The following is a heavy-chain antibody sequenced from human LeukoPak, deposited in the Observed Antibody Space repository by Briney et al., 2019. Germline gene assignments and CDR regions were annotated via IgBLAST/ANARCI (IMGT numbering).Heavy chain of an antibody. J-gene: IGHJ4*02. Sequence: GGSLRLSCAASGFTFDDYAMQWVRQAPGKGLEWVSGISWNSGSIGYADSVKGRFTISRDNAKNSLYLQMNSLRAEDTALYYCAKSVGQQLGYFDYWGQGTLVTVSS. CDR3: AKSVGQQLGYFDY. CDR1: GFTFDDYA. CDR2: ISWNSGSI. D-gene: IGHD6-13*01. V-gene: IGHV3-9*01.